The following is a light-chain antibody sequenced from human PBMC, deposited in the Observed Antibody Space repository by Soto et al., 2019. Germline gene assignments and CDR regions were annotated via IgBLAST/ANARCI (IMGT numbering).Light chain of an antibody. CDR1: QSVRSSY. Sequence: EIVLTQSPVTLSFSPVDRATVTFRASQSVRSSYLAWYQQQPGQAPRLLIHGASRRATGIPSRFSGSGSGTEFTLTISSLQPGDFATYYCQHYNTYPWTFGQGTKVDIK. CDR2: GAS. V-gene: IGKV3-20*02. J-gene: IGKJ1*01. CDR3: QHYNTYPWT.